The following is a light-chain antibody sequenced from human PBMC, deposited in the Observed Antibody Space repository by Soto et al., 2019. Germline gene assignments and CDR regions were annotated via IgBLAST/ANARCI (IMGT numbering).Light chain of an antibody. V-gene: IGKV1-39*01. CDR3: QQANSFPLT. Sequence: DIQMTQSPSYLSASVGDRVTITCRASQSISSYLNWYQQKPGKAPKLLIYAASSLQSGVPSRFSGSGSGTDFTLTISSLQPEDFATYYCQQANSFPLTFGGGTKV. CDR1: QSISSY. J-gene: IGKJ4*01. CDR2: AAS.